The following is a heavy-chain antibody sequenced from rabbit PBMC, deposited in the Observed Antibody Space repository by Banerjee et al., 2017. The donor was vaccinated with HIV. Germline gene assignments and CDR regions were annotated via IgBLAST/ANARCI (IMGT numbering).Heavy chain of an antibody. D-gene: IGHD8-1*01. CDR3: ARDKTDAGSGYAFGL. Sequence: QQQLEESGGGLVQPEGSLTLTCTASGFSFSSNAMCWVRQAPGKGPEWIACIVSGDASIYYASWVNGRFTISRSTGLNTVTLQMTSLTAADTATYFCARDKTDAGSGYAFGLWGQGTLVTVS. CDR1: GFSFSSNA. J-gene: IGHJ4*01. CDR2: IVSGDASI. V-gene: IGHV1S47*01.